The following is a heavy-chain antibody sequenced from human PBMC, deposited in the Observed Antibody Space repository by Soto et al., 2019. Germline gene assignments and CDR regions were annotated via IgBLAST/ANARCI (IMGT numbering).Heavy chain of an antibody. CDR1: GYTFTGYC. J-gene: IGHJ5*01. CDR2: INPNTGDT. CDR3: ARGLSSGWFDY. V-gene: IGHV1-2*04. D-gene: IGHD6-19*01. Sequence: GASVKVSCKASGYTFTGYCMHWVRQAPGQGLEWMGWINPNTGDTNYAQNFQGWVTMTRDTSITTAYMELSRLRSDDTAVYYCARGLSSGWFDYWGQGTLVTVSS.